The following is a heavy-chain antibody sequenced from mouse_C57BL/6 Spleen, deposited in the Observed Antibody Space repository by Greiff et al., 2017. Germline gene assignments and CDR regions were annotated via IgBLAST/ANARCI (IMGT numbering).Heavy chain of an antibody. V-gene: IGHV1-82*01. J-gene: IGHJ4*01. CDR2: IYPGDGDT. CDR3: ARRGVVADYYAMDY. CDR1: GYAFSSSW. Sequence: VKLMESGPELVKPGASVKISCKASGYAFSSSWMNWVKQRPGKGLEWIGRIYPGDGDTNYNGKFKGKATLTADKSSSTAYMQLSSLTSEDSAVYFCARRGVVADYYAMDYWGQGTSVTVSS. D-gene: IGHD1-1*01.